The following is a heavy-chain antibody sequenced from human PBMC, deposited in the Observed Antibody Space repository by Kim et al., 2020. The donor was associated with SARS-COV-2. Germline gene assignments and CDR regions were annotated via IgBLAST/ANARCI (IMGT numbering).Heavy chain of an antibody. Sequence: GRFTIARDNSKNTLYLQMGSLRAEDTAVYYCAGGYSSGWWDYYYYYGMDVWGQGTTVTVSS. D-gene: IGHD6-19*01. J-gene: IGHJ6*02. CDR3: AGGYSSGWWDYYYYYGMDV. V-gene: IGHV3-64*01.